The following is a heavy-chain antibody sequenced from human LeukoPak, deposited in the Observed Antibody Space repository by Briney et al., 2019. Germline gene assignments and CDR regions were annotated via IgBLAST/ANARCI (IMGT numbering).Heavy chain of an antibody. V-gene: IGHV4-59*06. CDR3: ARDSKRRDYDIGGSYSYYFDY. D-gene: IGHD3-22*01. Sequence: SETLSLTCTVSGGSISSYYWSWIRQHPGKGLEWIGYIYYSGNTYYNPSLKSRVTISIDTSKSQFFLKLSSVTAADTAVYYCARDSKRRDYDIGGSYSYYFDYWGQGTLVTVSS. CDR2: IYYSGNT. J-gene: IGHJ4*02. CDR1: GGSISSYY.